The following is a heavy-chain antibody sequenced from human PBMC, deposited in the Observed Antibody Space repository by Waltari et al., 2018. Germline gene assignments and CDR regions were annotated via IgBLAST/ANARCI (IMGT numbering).Heavy chain of an antibody. D-gene: IGHD4-17*01. J-gene: IGHJ4*02. CDR3: AKDKSHYGDFDYFDY. Sequence: EVQLLESGGGLVQPGGSLRLSCAASGFTFSSYAMSWVRQAPGKGLEWVSVIYSGGSTYYADSVKGRFTISRDNSKNTLYLQMNSLRAEDTAVYYCAKDKSHYGDFDYFDYWGQGTLVTVSS. V-gene: IGHV3-23*03. CDR2: IYSGGST. CDR1: GFTFSSYA.